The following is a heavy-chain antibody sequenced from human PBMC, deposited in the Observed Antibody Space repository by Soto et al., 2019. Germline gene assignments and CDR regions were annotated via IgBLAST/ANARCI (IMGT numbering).Heavy chain of an antibody. J-gene: IGHJ6*02. Sequence: PSXTLSLTCIVSGGSSSSYYWSCIRQPPGKGLEWIGYIYYSGSTNYNPSLKSRVTISVDTSKNQFSLKLNSMTAADTAVYYCARDRGSYGMDVWGQGTTVTVSS. V-gene: IGHV4-59*12. CDR3: ARDRGSYGMDV. CDR2: IYYSGST. CDR1: GGSSSSYY.